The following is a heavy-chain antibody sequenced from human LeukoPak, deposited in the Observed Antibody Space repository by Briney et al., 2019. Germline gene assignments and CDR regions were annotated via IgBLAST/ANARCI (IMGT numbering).Heavy chain of an antibody. CDR2: IYYSGST. J-gene: IGHJ4*02. D-gene: IGHD3-22*01. CDR3: ARHQYYYDSSGYRRPFDY. Sequence: SETLSLTCTVSGGSIGSSSYYWGWIRQPPGKGLEWIGSIYYSGSTYYNPSLKSRVTISVDTSKNQFSLKLSSVTAADTAVYYCARHQYYYDSSGYRRPFDYWGQGTLVTVSS. CDR1: GGSIGSSSYY. V-gene: IGHV4-39*01.